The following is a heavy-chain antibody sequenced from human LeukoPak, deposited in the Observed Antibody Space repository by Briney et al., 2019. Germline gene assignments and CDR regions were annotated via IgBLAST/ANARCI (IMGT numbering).Heavy chain of an antibody. CDR3: ARGTTVTTSWFDP. J-gene: IGHJ5*02. CDR1: GFTFSSYA. CDR2: ISSSSSYI. Sequence: GGSLRLSCAASGFTFSSYAMHWVRQAPGKGLEWVSSISSSSSYIYYADSVKGRFTISRDNAKNSLYLQMNSLRAEDTAVYYCARGTTVTTSWFDPWGQGTLVTVSS. D-gene: IGHD4-17*01. V-gene: IGHV3-21*01.